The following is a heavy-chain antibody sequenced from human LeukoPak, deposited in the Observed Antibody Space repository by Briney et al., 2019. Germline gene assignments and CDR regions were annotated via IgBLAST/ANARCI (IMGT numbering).Heavy chain of an antibody. CDR1: GYTFTSYG. V-gene: IGHV1-18*01. Sequence: GASVTVSFKASGYTFTSYGISWVRQAPGQGVEWMGWISAYNGNTNYAQKLQGRVTMTTATSTTTAYMELRSLRSDDTAVYYCARDRSRIRGVIITNYYYYYGMDVWGQGTTVTVSS. CDR2: ISAYNGNT. CDR3: ARDRSRIRGVIITNYYYYYGMDV. D-gene: IGHD3-10*01. J-gene: IGHJ6*02.